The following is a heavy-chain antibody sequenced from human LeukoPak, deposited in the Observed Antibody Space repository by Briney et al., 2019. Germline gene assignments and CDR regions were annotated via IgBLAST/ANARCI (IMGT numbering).Heavy chain of an antibody. CDR2: IYYSGST. J-gene: IGHJ4*02. Sequence: PSETLSLTCTVSGGSISTYDWTWIRQPPGKGLEWIGYIYYSGSTNYNPSLKSRVTISVDTSKNQFSLKLSSVTAADTAVYYCARGGSRTSDYWGQGTLVTVSS. V-gene: IGHV4-59*01. CDR1: GGSISTYD. D-gene: IGHD3-10*01. CDR3: ARGGSRTSDY.